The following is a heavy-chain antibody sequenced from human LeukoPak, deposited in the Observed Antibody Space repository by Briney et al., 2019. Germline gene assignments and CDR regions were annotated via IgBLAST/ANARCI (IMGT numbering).Heavy chain of an antibody. Sequence: GGSLRLSCAASGFTFSSYAMSWVRQAPGKGLEWVSAISGSGGSTYYADSVKGRFTISRDNSKNTLYLQMNSLRAEDTAVYYCAKGYSYGYYYYGMDVWGQGTTVTVSS. J-gene: IGHJ6*02. V-gene: IGHV3-23*01. CDR1: GFTFSSYA. CDR3: AKGYSYGYYYYGMDV. CDR2: ISGSGGST. D-gene: IGHD5-18*01.